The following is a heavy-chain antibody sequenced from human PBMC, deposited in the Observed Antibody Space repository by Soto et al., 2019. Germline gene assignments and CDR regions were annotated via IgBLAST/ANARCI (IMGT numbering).Heavy chain of an antibody. CDR2: IRSKANSYAT. CDR1: GFTFSGSA. V-gene: IGHV3-73*01. J-gene: IGHJ6*02. D-gene: IGHD2-8*01. Sequence: EVQLVESGGGLVQPGGSLKLSCAASGFTFSGSAMHWVRQASGKGLEWVGRIRSKANSYATAYAASVKGRFTISREDSKNTAYLQMNSLKTEDTAVYYCTVFPLNPPRYYYYGMDVWGQGTTVTVSS. CDR3: TVFPLNPPRYYYYGMDV.